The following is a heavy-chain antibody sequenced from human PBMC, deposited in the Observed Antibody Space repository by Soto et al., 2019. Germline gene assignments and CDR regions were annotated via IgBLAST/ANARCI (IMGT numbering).Heavy chain of an antibody. J-gene: IGHJ4*02. V-gene: IGHV1-8*02. CDR2: MKPNSCNT. CDR1: GYTFTSYA. Sequence: ASVKVSCKASGYTFTSYAVHWVRQATGQGLEWMGWMKPNSCNTGYAQKSQGRVTMTRNTSISTAYMELSSLRSEDTSVYYCAREREYSGYDYSDYWGRGTLVTVSS. CDR3: AREREYSGYDYSDY. D-gene: IGHD5-12*01.